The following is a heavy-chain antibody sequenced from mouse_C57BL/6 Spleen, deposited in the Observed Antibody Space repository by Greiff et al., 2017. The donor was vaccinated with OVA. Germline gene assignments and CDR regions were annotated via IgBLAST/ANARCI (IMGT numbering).Heavy chain of an antibody. D-gene: IGHD2-5*01. CDR2: INPSNGGT. J-gene: IGHJ1*03. CDR1: GYTFTSYW. CDR3: ARSRGYYSNSYWYFDV. Sequence: QVQLQQPGTELVKPGASVKLSCKASGYTFTSYWMHWVKQRPGQGLEWIGNINPSNGGTNYNEKFKSKATLTVGKSSSTAYMQLSRLTSEDSAVYYCARSRGYYSNSYWYFDVWGTGTTVTVSS. V-gene: IGHV1-53*01.